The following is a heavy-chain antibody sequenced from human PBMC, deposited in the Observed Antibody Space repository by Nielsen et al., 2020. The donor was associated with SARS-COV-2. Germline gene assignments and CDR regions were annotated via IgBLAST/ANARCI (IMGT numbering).Heavy chain of an antibody. J-gene: IGHJ6*02. D-gene: IGHD7-27*01. Sequence: GGSLRLSCAASGFTFSGYAMHWVRQAPGKGLEWVAVISYDGSNKYYADSVKGRFTISRDNSKNTLYLQMNSLRAEDTAVYYCARSLTLIGGYYGMDVWGQGTTVTVSS. CDR2: ISYDGSNK. CDR3: ARSLTLIGGYYGMDV. V-gene: IGHV3-30-3*01. CDR1: GFTFSGYA.